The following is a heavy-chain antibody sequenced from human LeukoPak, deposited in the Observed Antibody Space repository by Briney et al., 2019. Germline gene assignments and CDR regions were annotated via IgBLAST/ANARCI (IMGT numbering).Heavy chain of an antibody. V-gene: IGHV4-4*02. D-gene: IGHD2-2*01. CDR1: GDSVTSNNW. CDR3: ARQLVPAAGFDP. Sequence: PSGTLSLTCAVSGDSVTSNNWWTWVRQPPGLGLEWIGEIYQSGTTHYKSSLKSRITISLDKSKNQFSLRLTSVTAADTAIYYCARQLVPAAGFDPWGRGTLVTVSS. J-gene: IGHJ5*02. CDR2: IYQSGTT.